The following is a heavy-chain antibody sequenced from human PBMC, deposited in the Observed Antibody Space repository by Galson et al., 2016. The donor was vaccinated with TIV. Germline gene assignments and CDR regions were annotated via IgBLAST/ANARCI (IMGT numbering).Heavy chain of an antibody. Sequence: SVKASCKVSGYSLTEVVMHWVRQAPGKGLEWMGGFDPEVGSTIYAQKLQGRVTTTADTSTDTAYMELGSLRFEDTAVYYCATVALFPELSLDNWGQGTLVTVSS. CDR2: FDPEVGST. J-gene: IGHJ4*02. V-gene: IGHV1-24*01. CDR3: ATVALFPELSLDN. CDR1: GYSLTEVV. D-gene: IGHD1-26*01.